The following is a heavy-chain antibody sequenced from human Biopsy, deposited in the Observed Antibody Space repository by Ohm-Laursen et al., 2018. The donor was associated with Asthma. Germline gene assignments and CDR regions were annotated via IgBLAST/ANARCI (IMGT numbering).Heavy chain of an antibody. D-gene: IGHD4-17*01. J-gene: IGHJ4*02. CDR3: ASDLPKDYVRYNFQY. CDR2: HNHEEGGT. Sequence: SSVKVSCQISGYSVTDLSMHWARQAPGQGLEWIGGHNHEEGGTANARRFQGRVTMTEDTSTDKTYMELSSMSSDDPAVYDCASDLPKDYVRYNFQYWGQGTLVTVSS. V-gene: IGHV1-24*01. CDR1: GYSVTDLS.